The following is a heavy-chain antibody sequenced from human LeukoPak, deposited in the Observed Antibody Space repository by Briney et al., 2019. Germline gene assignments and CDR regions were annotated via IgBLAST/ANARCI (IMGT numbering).Heavy chain of an antibody. Sequence: GGSLRLSCAASGFTFRSHSMNWVRQAPGKGLEWVSVIYSGGSTYYSDSVKGRFTISRDNSKNTLYLQMNSLRAEDTAVYYCAREVGFGGYYFDYWGQGTLVTVSS. V-gene: IGHV3-53*01. CDR3: AREVGFGGYYFDY. J-gene: IGHJ4*02. D-gene: IGHD3-10*01. CDR1: GFTFRSHS. CDR2: IYSGGST.